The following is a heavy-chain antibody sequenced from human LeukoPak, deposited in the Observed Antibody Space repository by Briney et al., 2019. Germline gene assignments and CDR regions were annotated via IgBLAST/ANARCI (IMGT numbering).Heavy chain of an antibody. CDR3: ARVSYYDFWSGYYS. D-gene: IGHD3-3*01. Sequence: ASVKVSCKASGGTFSSYAISWVRQAPGQGLEWMGWINPNSGGTNYAQKFQGRVTMTRDTSISTAYMELSRLRSDDTAVYYCARVSYYDFWSGYYSWGQGTLVTVSS. J-gene: IGHJ5*02. V-gene: IGHV1-2*02. CDR1: GGTFSSYA. CDR2: INPNSGGT.